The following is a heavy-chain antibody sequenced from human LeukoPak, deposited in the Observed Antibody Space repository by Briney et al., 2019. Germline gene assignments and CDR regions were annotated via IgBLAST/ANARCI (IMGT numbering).Heavy chain of an antibody. CDR3: ARVRRYYYDSSGDAFDI. CDR2: ISAYNGNT. Sequence: ASVKVSCKASGYTFTSYAMNWVRQAPGQGLEWMGWISAYNGNTNYAQKLQGRVTMTTDTSTSTAYMELRSLRSDDTAVYYCARVRRYYYDSSGDAFDIWGQGTMVTVSS. D-gene: IGHD3-22*01. CDR1: GYTFTSYA. J-gene: IGHJ3*02. V-gene: IGHV1-18*01.